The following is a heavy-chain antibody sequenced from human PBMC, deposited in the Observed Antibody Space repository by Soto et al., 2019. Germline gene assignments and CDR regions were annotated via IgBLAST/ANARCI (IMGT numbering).Heavy chain of an antibody. D-gene: IGHD3-22*01. CDR3: ARMFYDSSGYFLDY. Sequence: SGPTLVNPTETLTLTCPVSGFSLSNARMGVSWIRQPPGKALEWLAHIFSNDAKSYSTSLKSRLTISKDTSKSQVVLTMTNMDPVDTATYYCARMFYDSSGYFLDYWGQGTLVTVSS. V-gene: IGHV2-26*01. J-gene: IGHJ4*02. CDR2: IFSNDAK. CDR1: GFSLSNARMG.